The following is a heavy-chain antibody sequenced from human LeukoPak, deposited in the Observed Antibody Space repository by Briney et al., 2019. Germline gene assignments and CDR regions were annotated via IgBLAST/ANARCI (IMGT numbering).Heavy chain of an antibody. D-gene: IGHD6-13*01. CDR2: IKQDGSEK. CDR3: ARGQVHSPLLVPLKGWFDP. V-gene: IGHV3-7*01. CDR1: GFTFSSYW. J-gene: IGHJ5*02. Sequence: GGSLRLSCAASGFTFSSYWMSWVRQAPGKGLEWVANIKQDGSEKYYVDSVKGRFTISRDNAKNSLYLQMNSLRAEDAAVDYCARGQVHSPLLVPLKGWFDPWGQGTLVTVSS.